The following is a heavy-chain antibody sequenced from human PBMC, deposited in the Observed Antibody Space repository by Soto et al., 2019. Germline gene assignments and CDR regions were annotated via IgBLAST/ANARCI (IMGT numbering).Heavy chain of an antibody. J-gene: IGHJ4*02. CDR1: GFTFSSYG. CDR2: ISYDGSNK. Sequence: GGSLRLSCEASGFTFSSYGMHWVRQAPGKGLEWVAVISYDGSNKYYADSVKGRFTISRDNSKNTLYLQMNSLRAEDTAVYYCAKGQEWLRTDYWGQGTLVTVSS. CDR3: AKGQEWLRTDY. V-gene: IGHV3-30*18. D-gene: IGHD6-19*01.